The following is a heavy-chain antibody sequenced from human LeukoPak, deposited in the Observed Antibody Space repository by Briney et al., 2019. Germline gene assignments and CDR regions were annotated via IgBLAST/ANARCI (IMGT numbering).Heavy chain of an antibody. CDR1: GFTFDDYA. J-gene: IGHJ4*02. D-gene: IGHD3-16*02. V-gene: IGHV3-9*01. CDR3: AKDRSYRSLLPDY. Sequence: GRSLRLSCAASGFTFDDYAMHWVRQAPGKGLEWVSGISWNSGSIGYADPVKGRFTISRDNAKNSLYLQMNSLRAEDTALYYCAKDRSYRSLLPDYWGQGTLVTVSS. CDR2: ISWNSGSI.